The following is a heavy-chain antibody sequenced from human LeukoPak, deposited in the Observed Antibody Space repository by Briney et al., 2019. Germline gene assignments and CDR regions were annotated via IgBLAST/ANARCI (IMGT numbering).Heavy chain of an antibody. CDR1: GYTFTSYA. CDR2: INTYTGNP. V-gene: IGHV7-4-1*02. D-gene: IGHD1-26*01. CDR3: ASSGSYQGGRAYYYYYYMDV. Sequence: ASVKVSCKASGYTFTSYAMNWVRQAPGQGLEWMGWINTYTGNPTYAQGFTGRFVFSLDTSVSTAYLQISSLKAEDTAVYYCASSGSYQGGRAYYYYYYMDVWGKGTTVTVSS. J-gene: IGHJ6*03.